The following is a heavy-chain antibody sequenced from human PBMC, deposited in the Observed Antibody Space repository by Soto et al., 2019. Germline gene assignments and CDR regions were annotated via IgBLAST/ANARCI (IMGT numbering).Heavy chain of an antibody. D-gene: IGHD3-16*01. CDR1: GFIASNAW. J-gene: IGHJ5*02. CDR3: DDADYVGA. V-gene: IGHV3-15*07. CDR2: IKRKSDGGTT. Sequence: EMPLVESGGGLVEPGGSLRLSCVVSGFIASNAWMHWVRQAPGKGLEWVGRIKRKSDGGTTDYAAPVKGRFTISRDDSKNTLYLQMDSLKTEDTAVYYCDDADYVGAWGQGTLVTVSS.